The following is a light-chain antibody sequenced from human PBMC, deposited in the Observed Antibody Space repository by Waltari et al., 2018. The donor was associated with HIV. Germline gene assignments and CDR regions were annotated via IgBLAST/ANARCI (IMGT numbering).Light chain of an antibody. V-gene: IGLV1-40*01. J-gene: IGLJ2*01. CDR1: SSNIGAGYD. CDR2: GNS. Sequence: QSELTQPPSASAAPGPRVTISCTGSSSNIGAGYDVHWYQQVPGRAPKVVIYGNSNRPSGVPDRVSGSKSGSSASLVITGRQSEDEADYYCQSYDSNLSGLFGGGTKVTVL. CDR3: QSYDSNLSGL.